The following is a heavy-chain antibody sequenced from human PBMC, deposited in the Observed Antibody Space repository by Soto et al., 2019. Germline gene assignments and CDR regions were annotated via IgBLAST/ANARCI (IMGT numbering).Heavy chain of an antibody. J-gene: IGHJ3*02. D-gene: IGHD2-15*01. CDR2: IKSKTDGGTT. CDR1: GFTFSNAW. V-gene: IGHV3-15*01. CDR3: TTLPRLVVVAATAAEDAFDI. Sequence: EVQLVESGGGLVKPGGSLRLSCAASGFTFSNAWMSWVRQAPGKGLEWVGRIKSKTDGGTTDYAAPVKGRFTISRDDSKNPLHLQMNSLKTEDTAVYYCTTLPRLVVVAATAAEDAFDIWGQGRMVTVSS.